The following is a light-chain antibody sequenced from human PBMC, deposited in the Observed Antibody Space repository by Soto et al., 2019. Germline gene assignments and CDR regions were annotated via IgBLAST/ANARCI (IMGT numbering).Light chain of an antibody. J-gene: IGKJ4*01. CDR1: QSVSSSY. CDR3: QQYGGSLLT. V-gene: IGKV3-20*01. Sequence: EIVLTQSPGTLSLSPGERATLSCRASQSVSSSYLAWYQQKPGQAPRLLIYGASSRAPGIPDRLSGSGSGTDFTLTISRLEPEDFAVYYCQQYGGSLLTFGGGTKVDIK. CDR2: GAS.